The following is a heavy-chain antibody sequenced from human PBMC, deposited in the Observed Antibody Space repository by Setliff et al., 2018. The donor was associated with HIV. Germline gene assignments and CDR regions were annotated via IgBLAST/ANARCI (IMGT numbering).Heavy chain of an antibody. J-gene: IGHJ4*02. CDR3: AQMPISASVYFDY. CDR2: IYTNGNT. CDR1: GGSISRGSYY. V-gene: IGHV4-61*02. Sequence: SETLSLTCTVSGGSISRGSYYWSWIRQPAGKGLEWIGRIYTNGNTNYNPSLKSRVTVSADTSKNQFSLKLTSVTAADTAVYFCAQMPISASVYFDYWGQGTLVTVSS. D-gene: IGHD2-2*01.